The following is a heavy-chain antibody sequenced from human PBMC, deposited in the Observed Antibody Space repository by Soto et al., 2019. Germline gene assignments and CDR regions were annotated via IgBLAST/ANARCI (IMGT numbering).Heavy chain of an antibody. CDR2: ISGSGGST. CDR1: GFTFSSYA. V-gene: IGHV3-23*01. J-gene: IGHJ5*02. Sequence: GGSLRLSYAASGFTFSSYAMSWVRQAPGKGLEWVSAISGSGGSTYYADSVKGRFTISRDNSKNTLYLQMNSLRAEDTAVYYCAKDKVVVVPVGNWFDPWGQGTLVTVSS. D-gene: IGHD2-15*01. CDR3: AKDKVVVVPVGNWFDP.